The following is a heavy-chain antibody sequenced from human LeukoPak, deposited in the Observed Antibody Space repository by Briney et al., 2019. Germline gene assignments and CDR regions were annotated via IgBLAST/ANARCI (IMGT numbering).Heavy chain of an antibody. V-gene: IGHV4-39*07. CDR1: GDSFTRSDYY. Sequence: NPSETLSLTCTVSGDSFTRSDYYWAWVRQPPGKRLEWIGNIFYSGITYYNPSLTSRVTMSLDTSKNQFSLKLSSVTAADTAVYYCTRDYGTGPTPTRFDYWGRGTLITVSS. J-gene: IGHJ4*02. CDR2: IFYSGIT. CDR3: TRDYGTGPTPTRFDY. D-gene: IGHD3-16*01.